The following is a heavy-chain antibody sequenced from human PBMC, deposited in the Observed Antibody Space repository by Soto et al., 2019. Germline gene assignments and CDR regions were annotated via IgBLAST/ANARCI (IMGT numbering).Heavy chain of an antibody. V-gene: IGHV3-48*01. Sequence: GGSLRLSCTASGFTFRTYSMNWVRQAPGKGLEWVSYISTSSRTIDYADSVKSRITISVDTSKNQISLKLSSVTAADTAVYYCARHIHNQGFEYYFDSWGQGTLVTVSS. J-gene: IGHJ4*02. CDR3: ARHIHNQGFEYYFDS. D-gene: IGHD1-1*01. CDR1: GFTFRTYS. CDR2: ISTSSRTI.